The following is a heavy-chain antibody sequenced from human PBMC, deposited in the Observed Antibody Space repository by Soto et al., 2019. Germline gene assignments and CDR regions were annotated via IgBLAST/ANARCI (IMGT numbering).Heavy chain of an antibody. Sequence: SVKVSCKASGGTFSSYAISWVRQAPGQGLEWMGGIIPIFGTANYAQKFQGRVTITADESTSTAYMELNSLRAEDTAVYYCAREGFGEPNFDYWGQGTLVTV. V-gene: IGHV1-69*13. CDR3: AREGFGEPNFDY. CDR2: IIPIFGTA. D-gene: IGHD3-10*01. J-gene: IGHJ4*02. CDR1: GGTFSSYA.